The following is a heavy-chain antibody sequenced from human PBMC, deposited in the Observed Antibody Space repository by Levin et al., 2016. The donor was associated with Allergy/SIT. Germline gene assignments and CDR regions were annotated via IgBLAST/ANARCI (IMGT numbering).Heavy chain of an antibody. Sequence: GGSLRLSCAASGFTFSSYGMHWVRQAPGKGLEWVAVIWYDGSNKYYADSVKGRFTISRDNSKNTLYLQMNSLRAEDTAVYYCARGGIAARPFYMDVWGKGTTVTVSS. J-gene: IGHJ6*03. CDR3: ARGGIAARPFYMDV. CDR2: IWYDGSNK. V-gene: IGHV3-33*01. D-gene: IGHD6-6*01. CDR1: GFTFSSYG.